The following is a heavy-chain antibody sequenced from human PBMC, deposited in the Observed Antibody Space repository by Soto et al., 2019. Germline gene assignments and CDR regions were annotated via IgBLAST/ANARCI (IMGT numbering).Heavy chain of an antibody. D-gene: IGHD3-16*02. CDR1: GFTFSSYG. J-gene: IGHJ4*02. V-gene: IGHV3-33*01. CDR2: IWYDGSNK. Sequence: QVQLVESGGGVVQPGRSLRLSCAASGFTFSSYGMHWVRQAPGKGLEWVAVIWYDGSNKYYADSVKGRFTISRDNSKNTLYLQMNSLRAEDTAVYYCARGGHYDYVWGSYRLDYWGQGTLVTVSS. CDR3: ARGGHYDYVWGSYRLDY.